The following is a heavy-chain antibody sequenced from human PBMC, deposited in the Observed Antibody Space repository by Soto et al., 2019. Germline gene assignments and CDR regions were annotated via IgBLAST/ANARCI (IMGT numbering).Heavy chain of an antibody. CDR2: IGPESGAT. J-gene: IGHJ4*02. Sequence: ASVKVSCGASGYTFTGHYIHWVRQAPEQGPEWMGEIGPESGATRYAQKFQGRVTMTRDMSITTVYMELNNLSPDDTAVYYCGRGRSGQIVVFYWGQGTPVTVSS. D-gene: IGHD5-12*01. V-gene: IGHV1-2*02. CDR3: GRGRSGQIVVFY. CDR1: GYTFTGHY.